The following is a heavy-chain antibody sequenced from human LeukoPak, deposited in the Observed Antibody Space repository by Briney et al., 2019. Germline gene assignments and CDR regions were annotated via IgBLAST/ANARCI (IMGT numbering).Heavy chain of an antibody. Sequence: GGSLRLSCAASGFTFSSYGMHWVRQAPGKGLEWVAVISYDGSNKYYADSVKGRFTISRDNSKNTLYLQMNSLRAEDTAVYYCAKPRYGSGSYYNGYFDYWGQGTLVTVSS. D-gene: IGHD3-10*01. CDR1: GFTFSSYG. V-gene: IGHV3-30*18. CDR3: AKPRYGSGSYYNGYFDY. J-gene: IGHJ4*02. CDR2: ISYDGSNK.